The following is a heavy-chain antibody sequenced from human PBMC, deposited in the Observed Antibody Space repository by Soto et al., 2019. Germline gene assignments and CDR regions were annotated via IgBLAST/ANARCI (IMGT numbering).Heavy chain of an antibody. V-gene: IGHV4-31*03. CDR3: ARVGEVAAAGTGDY. J-gene: IGHJ4*02. Sequence: SETLSLTCTVSGGSISSGGYYWSWIRQHPGKGLEWIGYIYYSGSTYYNPSLKSRVTISVDTSKNQFSLKLSSVTAADTAVYYCARVGEVAAAGTGDYWGQGTLVTVSS. D-gene: IGHD6-13*01. CDR2: IYYSGST. CDR1: GGSISSGGYY.